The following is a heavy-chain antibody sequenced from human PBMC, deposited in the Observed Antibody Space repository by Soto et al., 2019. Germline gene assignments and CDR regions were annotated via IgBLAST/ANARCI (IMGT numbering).Heavy chain of an antibody. CDR1: AGTFVNYA. V-gene: IGHV1-69*18. J-gene: IGHJ4*02. D-gene: IGHD1-20*01. CDR2: ITPMFGTT. Sequence: QVQLVQSGAEVKKPGSSVKVSCKASAGTFVNYAITWVRQAPGQGLELMGTITPMFGTTYNAQKFNGRVTFTADESTSTAFMEISGLRSQDAAVYYCARVALSGILLGGVDSWGQGTLVTLSS. CDR3: ARVALSGILLGGVDS.